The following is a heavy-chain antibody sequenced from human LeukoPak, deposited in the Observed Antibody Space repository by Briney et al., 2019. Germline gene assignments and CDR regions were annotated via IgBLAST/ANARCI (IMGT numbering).Heavy chain of an antibody. Sequence: GASVKVSCKASGGTFSSYAISWVRQAPGQGLVWMGGIIPIFGTANYAQKFQGRVTITADESTSTAYMELSSLRSEDTAVYYCARFGAPHYDFWSGPPYYGMDVWGQGTTVTVSS. J-gene: IGHJ6*02. V-gene: IGHV1-69*13. CDR2: IIPIFGTA. D-gene: IGHD3-3*01. CDR3: ARFGAPHYDFWSGPPYYGMDV. CDR1: GGTFSSYA.